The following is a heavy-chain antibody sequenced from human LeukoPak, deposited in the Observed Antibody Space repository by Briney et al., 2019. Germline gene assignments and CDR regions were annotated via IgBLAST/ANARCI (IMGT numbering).Heavy chain of an antibody. J-gene: IGHJ6*03. CDR1: GGTFSSYA. CDR2: IIPIFGTA. V-gene: IGHV1-69*06. D-gene: IGHD2-15*01. Sequence: ASVKVSCKASGGTFSSYAISWVRQAPGQGLEWMGGIIPIFGTANYAQKFQGRVTITADKSTSTAYMELSSLGSEDTAVYYCATAQYCSGGSCYSFHYYYYYMDVWGKGTTVTVSS. CDR3: ATAQYCSGGSCYSFHYYYYYMDV.